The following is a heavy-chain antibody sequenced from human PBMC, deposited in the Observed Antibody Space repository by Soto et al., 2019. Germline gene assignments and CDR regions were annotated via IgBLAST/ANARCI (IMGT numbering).Heavy chain of an antibody. V-gene: IGHV3-23*01. J-gene: IGHJ4*02. CDR3: ARGSTDSYPGSRIFDF. CDR1: GLTFGSRA. CDR2: ITDTGGDA. D-gene: IGHD3-10*01. Sequence: GGSLRLSCVASGLTFGSRAMTWVRQAPGAGLQWVSTITDTGGDAKYADSVRGRFVISRDNSKKTLHLQMTSLTAEDSAMYYCARGSTDSYPGSRIFDFWGRGTLVTVSS.